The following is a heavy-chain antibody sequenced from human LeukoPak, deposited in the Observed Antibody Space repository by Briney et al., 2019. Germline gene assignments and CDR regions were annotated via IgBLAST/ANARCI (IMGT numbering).Heavy chain of an antibody. Sequence: SETLSLTCTVSGGSIRSYYWSWIRQPPGKTLEWIGYIYYSGSTNYDPSLKSRVTISVDTSKNQFSLKLSSVTAADTAVYYCARAKKEYYYDSSGYHVTVNWFDPWGQGTLVTVSS. J-gene: IGHJ5*02. D-gene: IGHD3-22*01. CDR3: ARAKKEYYYDSSGYHVTVNWFDP. CDR2: IYYSGST. CDR1: GGSIRSYY. V-gene: IGHV4-59*12.